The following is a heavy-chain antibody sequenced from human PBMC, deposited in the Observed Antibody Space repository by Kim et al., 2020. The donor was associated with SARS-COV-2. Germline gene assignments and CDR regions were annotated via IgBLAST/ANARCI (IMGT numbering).Heavy chain of an antibody. CDR1: GGSFSGYY. CDR3: ARGTRQWLVRGPYYYYRDV. J-gene: IGHJ6*03. Sequence: SETLSLTCAVYGGSFSGYYWSWIRQPPGKGLEWIGEINHSGSTNYNPSLKSRVTISVDTSKNQFPLKLSSVTAADPAVYYCARGTRQWLVRGPYYYYRDVWGKGTAVTVPS. D-gene: IGHD6-19*01. CDR2: INHSGST. V-gene: IGHV4-34*01.